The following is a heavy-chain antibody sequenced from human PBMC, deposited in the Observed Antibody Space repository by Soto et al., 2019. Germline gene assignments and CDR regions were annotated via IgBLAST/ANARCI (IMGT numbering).Heavy chain of an antibody. D-gene: IGHD6-13*01. J-gene: IGHJ4*02. CDR1: GFSLSASGVG. CDR3: ALQKQKLHFFDY. V-gene: IGHV2-5*02. Sequence: SGPTLVNPTQTLTLTCTFSGFSLSASGVGVGWIRQPPGKALEWLVFIYWDDNKRYNPSLKSRLTITKDTSKNQVVLTMTNVDPVDTATYYCALQKQKLHFFDYWGQGTLVTVSS. CDR2: IYWDDNK.